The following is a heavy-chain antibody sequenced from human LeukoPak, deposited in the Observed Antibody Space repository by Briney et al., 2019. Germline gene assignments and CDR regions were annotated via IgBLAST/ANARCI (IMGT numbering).Heavy chain of an antibody. CDR2: MKQDGSEK. CDR1: GFTFSSYW. CDR3: VRGMDV. Sequence: PGGSLRLSCAASGFTFSSYWMSWVRQAPGKGLEWVANMKQDGSEKYHVDSVKGRFSISRNNAKNSLYLQMNSLRAEDTAVYHCVRGMDVWGQGTTVTVSS. V-gene: IGHV3-7*03. J-gene: IGHJ6*02.